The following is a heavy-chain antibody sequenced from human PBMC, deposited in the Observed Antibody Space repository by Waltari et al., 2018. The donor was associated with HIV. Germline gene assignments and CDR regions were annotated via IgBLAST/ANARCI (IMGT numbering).Heavy chain of an antibody. CDR3: ARSVSSGPTIYYFDY. Sequence: EVQLVESGGGLIQPGGSLRLSCAASGFTVSSNYMSWVRQAPGKGLDGVSVIYSGGSTYYADSVKGRFTISRDNSKNTLYLQMNSLRAEDTAVYYCARSVSSGPTIYYFDYWGQGTLVTVSS. CDR2: IYSGGST. J-gene: IGHJ4*02. D-gene: IGHD3-22*01. V-gene: IGHV3-53*01. CDR1: GFTVSSNY.